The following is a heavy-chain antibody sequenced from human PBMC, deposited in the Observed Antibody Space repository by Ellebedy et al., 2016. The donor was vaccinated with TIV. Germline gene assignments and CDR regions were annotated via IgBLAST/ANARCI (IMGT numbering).Heavy chain of an antibody. D-gene: IGHD3-3*01. V-gene: IGHV3-15*01. CDR2: IKSKADGGTT. Sequence: GGSLRLSCAASGFTFSNAWMSWVRQAPGKGLEWVGRIKSKADGGTTDYAEPVKGRFTISRDDSDNMLSLQMNSLKAEDTAVYYCTTGFSTAWHDHCWGQGTLVTVSS. CDR1: GFTFSNAW. J-gene: IGHJ4*02. CDR3: TTGFSTAWHDHC.